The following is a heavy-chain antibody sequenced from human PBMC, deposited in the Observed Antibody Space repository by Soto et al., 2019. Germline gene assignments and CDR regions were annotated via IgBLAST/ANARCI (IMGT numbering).Heavy chain of an antibody. CDR2: ISAHNGNT. CDR1: GYAFTTYG. D-gene: IGHD1-1*01. CDR3: ARLRYGDY. V-gene: IGHV1-18*01. J-gene: IGHJ4*02. Sequence: QVHLVQSGAEVKKPGASVTVSCKGSGYAFTTYGITWVRQAPGQGLEWMGWISAHNGNTNYAQKLQGRVTVTRDTSTSTAYMELRSLRSDDTAVYYCARLRYGDYWGQGALVTVSS.